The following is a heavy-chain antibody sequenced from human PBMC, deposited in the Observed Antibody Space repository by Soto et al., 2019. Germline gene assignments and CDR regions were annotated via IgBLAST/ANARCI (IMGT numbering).Heavy chain of an antibody. CDR2: ISSFGSTV. CDR1: GFNFRNYE. D-gene: IGHD2-2*01. V-gene: IGHV3-48*03. CDR3: ARIGVVGSRSLDN. J-gene: IGHJ4*02. Sequence: QTGGSLRLSCAASGFNFRNYEMNWVRQAPGKGLEWVAYISSFGSTVFYPDSVRGRFTVSRDNAKNSMFLEMKTLRAEDTAVYYCARIGVVGSRSLDNWGQGTLVTVSS.